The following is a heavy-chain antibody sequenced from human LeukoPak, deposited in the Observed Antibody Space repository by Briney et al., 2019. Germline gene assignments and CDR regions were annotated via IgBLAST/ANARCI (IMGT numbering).Heavy chain of an antibody. D-gene: IGHD1-26*01. Sequence: PGRSLRLSCAASGFTFSSYAMHWVRQAPGKGLEWVAVISYDGSNKYYADSVKGRFTISRDNSKNTLYLQMNSLRAEDTAVYYCAKGRSYIGPVRPWDQGTLVTVSS. J-gene: IGHJ1*01. CDR3: AKGRSYIGPVRP. V-gene: IGHV3-30-3*01. CDR2: ISYDGSNK. CDR1: GFTFSSYA.